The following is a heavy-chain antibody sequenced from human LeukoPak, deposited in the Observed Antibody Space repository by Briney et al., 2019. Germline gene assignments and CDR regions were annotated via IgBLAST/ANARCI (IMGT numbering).Heavy chain of an antibody. CDR3: ARGGVYSSGSYYLYYFDY. V-gene: IGHV3-30-3*01. Sequence: GGSLRLSCVASGFTFSSYATHWVRQAPGKGLEWVALISYDGSNKYYADSVKGRFTISRDNSKNTLYLQMNSLRAEDTAVYYCARGGVYSSGSYYLYYFDYWGQGTLVTVSS. CDR2: ISYDGSNK. D-gene: IGHD6-19*01. CDR1: GFTFSSYA. J-gene: IGHJ4*02.